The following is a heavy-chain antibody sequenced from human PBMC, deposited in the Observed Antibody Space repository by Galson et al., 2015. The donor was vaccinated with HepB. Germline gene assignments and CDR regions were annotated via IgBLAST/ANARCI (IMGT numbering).Heavy chain of an antibody. Sequence: SVKVSCKASGGTFSSYAISWVRQAPGQGLEWMGGIIPIFGTANYAQKFQGRVTITADESTSTAYMELSSLRSEDTAVYYCASIYSSSSSYYYGMDVWGQGTTVTVSS. D-gene: IGHD6-6*01. CDR2: IIPIFGTA. CDR3: ASIYSSSSSYYYGMDV. J-gene: IGHJ6*02. CDR1: GGTFSSYA. V-gene: IGHV1-69*13.